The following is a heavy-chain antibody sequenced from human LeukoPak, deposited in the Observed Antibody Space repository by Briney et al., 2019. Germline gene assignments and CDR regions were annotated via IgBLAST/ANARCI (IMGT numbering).Heavy chain of an antibody. V-gene: IGHV3-11*04. J-gene: IGHJ3*02. D-gene: IGHD3-22*01. CDR2: ISNSGSTI. Sequence: PGGSLRLSCAASGFTFRNYYMSWIRQAPGTGLEWVSWISNSGSTIYYADSVKGRFTISRDNAKNSLYLQMNSLRVEDTAVYYCARDLGYYYDSSDPGGFDIWGQGTMVTVSS. CDR3: ARDLGYYYDSSDPGGFDI. CDR1: GFTFRNYY.